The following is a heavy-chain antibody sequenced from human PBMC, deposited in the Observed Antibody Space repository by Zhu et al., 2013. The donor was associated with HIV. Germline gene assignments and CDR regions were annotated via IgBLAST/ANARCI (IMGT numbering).Heavy chain of an antibody. D-gene: IGHD3-10*01. J-gene: IGHJ6*03. V-gene: IGHV4-39*07. CDR3: ARVRGPSLSGCMDV. CDR2: IYYTGST. CDR1: GGSISTTNYC. Sequence: VQLQESGPGLVKPSETLSLTCTVSGGSISTTNYCWGWIRQPPGKGLEWIGSIYYTGSTYYNPSLKSGVTTSVDTSKNQFSLKLSSVTAADTAVYYCARVRGPSLSGCMDVWGKGTTVIVSS.